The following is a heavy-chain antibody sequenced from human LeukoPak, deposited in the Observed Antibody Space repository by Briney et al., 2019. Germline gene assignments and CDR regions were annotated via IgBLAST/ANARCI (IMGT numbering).Heavy chain of an antibody. CDR1: GGSTSCDDYY. CDR2: IYYSGST. J-gene: IGHJ4*02. CDR3: ARLPPITQVRGVIKGYYFDY. D-gene: IGHD3-10*01. V-gene: IGHV4-30-4*01. Sequence: PSQTLSLTCSVSGGSTSCDDYYWSWIRQPPGKGLEWIGYIYYSGSTHYNPSLKSRVTMSVDTSKNQFSLQLSSVTAADTAVYYCARLPPITQVRGVIKGYYFDYWGQGILVTVSS.